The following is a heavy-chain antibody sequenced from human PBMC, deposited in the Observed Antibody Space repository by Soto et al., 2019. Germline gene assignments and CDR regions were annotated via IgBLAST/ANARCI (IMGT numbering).Heavy chain of an antibody. CDR3: ATERGWGGPNPYYFYGLDV. V-gene: IGHV3-30-3*01. CDR1: GFTFNSYA. D-gene: IGHD1-26*01. J-gene: IGHJ6*02. Sequence: GGSLRLSCAASGFTFNSYAMHWVRQAPGKGLEWVAVISFDGNSKYYADSVKGRFTVSRDNSRNTLYLQMNSLRAGDTAVYFCATERGWGGPNPYYFYGLDVWGQGTTGPV. CDR2: ISFDGNSK.